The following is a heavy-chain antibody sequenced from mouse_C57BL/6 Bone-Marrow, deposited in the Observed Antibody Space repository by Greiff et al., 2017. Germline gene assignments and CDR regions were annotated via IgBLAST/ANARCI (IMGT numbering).Heavy chain of an antibody. Sequence: VQLQQSGPELVKPGASVKISCKASGYAFSSSWMNWVKQRPGKGLEWIGRIYPGDGDTNYNGKFKGKATLTADKSSSTAYMQLSSLTSEDSAVYFCARSDSNYGGDYWGQGTTLTVSS. D-gene: IGHD2-5*01. V-gene: IGHV1-82*01. J-gene: IGHJ2*01. CDR2: IYPGDGDT. CDR1: GYAFSSSW. CDR3: ARSDSNYGGDY.